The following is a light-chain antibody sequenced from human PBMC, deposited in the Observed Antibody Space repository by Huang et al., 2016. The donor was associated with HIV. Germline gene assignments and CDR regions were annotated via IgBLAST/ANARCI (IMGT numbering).Light chain of an antibody. CDR1: QSIITY. CDR3: QQSYTSPYT. Sequence: DVQMTQSPSSLSASVGDRITITCRASQSIITYLNWYQQHPGKAPKLLIYGASSLLGGAPSRFSGSVSGTDFTLTISSLQPEDFATYYCQQSYTSPYTFGQGTKLEI. CDR2: GAS. J-gene: IGKJ2*01. V-gene: IGKV1-39*01.